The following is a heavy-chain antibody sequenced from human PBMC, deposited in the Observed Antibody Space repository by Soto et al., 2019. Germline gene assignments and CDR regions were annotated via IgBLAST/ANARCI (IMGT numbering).Heavy chain of an antibody. D-gene: IGHD3-22*01. CDR3: STESYNYSNVCYFDL. J-gene: IGHJ2*01. CDR2: MYHTGIT. Sequence: QVQLQESGPGLVKPSGTLSLTCAVSRGSISSSNWWSWVRQSPGKGLEWIGAMYHTGITNYSPSRNSRVTMSVDKSKNQFALKLSSVTAADTAVYYCSTESYNYSNVCYFDLWGRCTLVSASP. CDR1: RGSISSSNW. V-gene: IGHV4-4*02.